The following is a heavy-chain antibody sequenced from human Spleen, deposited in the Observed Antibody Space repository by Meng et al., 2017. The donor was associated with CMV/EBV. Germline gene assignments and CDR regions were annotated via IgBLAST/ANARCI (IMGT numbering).Heavy chain of an antibody. CDR2: ISSGGSTM. V-gene: IGHV3-48*03. CDR3: ARDSGTYYFDY. D-gene: IGHD1-26*01. CDR1: GFAFSTYE. Sequence: GESLKISCAASGFAFSTYEMNWVRQAPGKGLEWVSYISSGGSTMFYADSVKGRFTISRDNSKNTLYLQVNSLRAEDTAVYYCARDSGTYYFDYWGHGTLVTVSS. J-gene: IGHJ4*01.